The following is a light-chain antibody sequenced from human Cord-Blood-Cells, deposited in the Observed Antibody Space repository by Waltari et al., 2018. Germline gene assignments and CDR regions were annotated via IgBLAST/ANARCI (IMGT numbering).Light chain of an antibody. CDR1: QDISNY. CDR2: DAS. CDR3: QQYDNLPRSA. V-gene: IGKV1-33*01. Sequence: DIQMTQSPSSLSASVGDRVTITCQASQDISNYLNGYQQKPGKAPKLLIYDASNLETGVPSRFSGSGSGTDFTFTISSLQPEDIATYYCQQYDNLPRSAFGQGTRLEIK. J-gene: IGKJ5*01.